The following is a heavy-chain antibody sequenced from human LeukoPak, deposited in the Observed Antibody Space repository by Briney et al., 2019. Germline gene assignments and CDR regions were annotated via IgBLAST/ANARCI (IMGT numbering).Heavy chain of an antibody. CDR1: GYTFTSTE. D-gene: IGHD5-18*01. Sequence: ASVKVSCKASGYTFTSTEIMWVRQATGQGLEWMGWMNPNSGDTGYPQKFQGRVTMTRDTSTSTAYMELSRLRFEDTAVYYCARAPRQLSYYYGVDVWGQGTTVTVSS. V-gene: IGHV1-8*01. J-gene: IGHJ6*02. CDR2: MNPNSGDT. CDR3: ARAPRQLSYYYGVDV.